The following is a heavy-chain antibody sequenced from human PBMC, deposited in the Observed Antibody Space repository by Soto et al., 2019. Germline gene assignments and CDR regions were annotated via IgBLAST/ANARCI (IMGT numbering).Heavy chain of an antibody. J-gene: IGHJ4*02. D-gene: IGHD3-22*01. CDR1: GFTFSSYA. V-gene: IGHV3-30-3*01. CDR3: ARDNRAMIAVVMSY. Sequence: GGSLRLSCAASGFTFSSYAMHWVRQAPGKGLEWVAVISYDGSNKYYADSVKGRFTISRDNSKNTLYLQMNSLRAEDMAVYYCARDNRAMIAVVMSYWGQGTLVTVSS. CDR2: ISYDGSNK.